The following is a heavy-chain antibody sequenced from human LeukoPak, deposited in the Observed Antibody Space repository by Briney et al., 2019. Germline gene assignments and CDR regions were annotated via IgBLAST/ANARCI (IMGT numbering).Heavy chain of an antibody. CDR1: GYTFTDYY. J-gene: IGHJ3*02. CDR3: ASGLDTPLAFDI. Sequence: GASVKVSCKASGYTFTDYYMHWVRQAPGQGLQWMGRINPKTGGTNYAQKFQARVTITRNTSISTAYMELSSLRSEDTAVYYCASGLDTPLAFDIWGQGTMVTVSS. V-gene: IGHV1-2*06. D-gene: IGHD3/OR15-3a*01. CDR2: INPKTGGT.